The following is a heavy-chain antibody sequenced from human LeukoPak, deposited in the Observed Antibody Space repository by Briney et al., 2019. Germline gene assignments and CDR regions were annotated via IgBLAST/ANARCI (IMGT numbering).Heavy chain of an antibody. D-gene: IGHD1-26*01. Sequence: GGSLRLSCAASGSTFSTYAMSWVRQAPGKGLEWVSAISSSGDSTYYADSVKGRFTISRDNSKNTLYVHMNSLRAEDTAIYYCAKDYVGQVPDAFDIWGQGTMVTVSS. CDR3: AKDYVGQVPDAFDI. J-gene: IGHJ3*02. CDR1: GSTFSTYA. V-gene: IGHV3-23*01. CDR2: ISSSGDST.